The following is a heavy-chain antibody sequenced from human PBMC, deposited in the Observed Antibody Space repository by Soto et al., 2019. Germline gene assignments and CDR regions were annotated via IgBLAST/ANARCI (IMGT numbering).Heavy chain of an antibody. Sequence: NPSETLSLTCTVSGGSISSSSYYWGWIRQPPGKGLEWIGSIYYSGSTYYNPSLKSRVTISVDTSKNQFSLKLSSVTAADTAVYYCALDGGYYYYYGLAVWGQGTTVTVSS. D-gene: IGHD1-1*01. J-gene: IGHJ6*02. CDR2: IYYSGST. V-gene: IGHV4-39*01. CDR3: ALDGGYYYYYGLAV. CDR1: GGSISSSSYY.